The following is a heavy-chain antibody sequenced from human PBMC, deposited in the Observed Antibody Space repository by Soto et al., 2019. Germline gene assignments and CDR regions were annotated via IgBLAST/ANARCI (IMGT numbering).Heavy chain of an antibody. J-gene: IGHJ5*02. CDR1: GYSISSGYY. CDR3: AGSSWHNWFDH. Sequence: XETLSLTCAVSGYSISSGYYWGWIRQPPVKGLEWIGSIYHSGSTYYNPSLKSRVTISVDTSKNQFSLKLSSVTAADTAVYYCAGSSWHNWFDHWGQGTLVTVSS. CDR2: IYHSGST. V-gene: IGHV4-38-2*01. D-gene: IGHD6-13*01.